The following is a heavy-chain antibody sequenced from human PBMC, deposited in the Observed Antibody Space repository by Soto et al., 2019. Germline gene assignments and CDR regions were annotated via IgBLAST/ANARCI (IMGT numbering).Heavy chain of an antibody. J-gene: IGHJ4*02. CDR2: IKQDGSET. CDR1: GFTFSTYW. CDR3: TRVANYYDMDY. V-gene: IGHV3-7*03. Sequence: GGSLRLSCAASGFTFSTYWMSWVRQAPGKGLEWVANIKQDGSETYYVDSVKGRFTISRDNAKNSLYLQMNSLRAEDTAVYYCTRVANYYDMDYWGQGTLVTVSS. D-gene: IGHD3-22*01.